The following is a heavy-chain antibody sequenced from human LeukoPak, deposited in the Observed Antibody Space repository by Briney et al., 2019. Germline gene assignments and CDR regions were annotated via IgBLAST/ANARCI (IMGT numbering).Heavy chain of an antibody. CDR2: INHSGNT. V-gene: IGHV4-34*01. D-gene: IGHD3-10*01. J-gene: IGHJ4*02. Sequence: SETLSLTCAVYGGSFSGYYWSWIRQPPGKGLEWIGEINHSGNTNYNPSLKSRFTISVDTSKNQFSLKLSSVTAADTAVYYCARVTITMVRGVISDPRFDYWGQGTLVTVSS. CDR1: GGSFSGYY. CDR3: ARVTITMVRGVISDPRFDY.